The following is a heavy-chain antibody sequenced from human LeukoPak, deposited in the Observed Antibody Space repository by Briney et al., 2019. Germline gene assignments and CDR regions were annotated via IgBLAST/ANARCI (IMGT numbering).Heavy chain of an antibody. CDR2: INTNTGNP. Sequence: ASVKVSCKASGYTFSNYAMSWVRQAPGQGLEWMGWINTNTGNPTYAQGFTGRFVFSLDTSVSTAYLQIISLKAEDTAVYYCARGTPQSNSGRYPPLDYWGQGTLVTVSS. J-gene: IGHJ4*02. D-gene: IGHD1-26*01. CDR1: GYTFSNYA. CDR3: ARGTPQSNSGRYPPLDY. V-gene: IGHV7-4-1*02.